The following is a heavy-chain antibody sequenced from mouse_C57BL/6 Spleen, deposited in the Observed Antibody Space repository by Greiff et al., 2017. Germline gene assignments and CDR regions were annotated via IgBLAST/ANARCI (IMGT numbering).Heavy chain of an antibody. CDR3: ARPITTVVAPTLMDY. Sequence: QVQLQQSGPELVKPGASVKLSCKASGYTFTSYDINWVKQRPGQGLEWIGWIYPRDGSTKYNEKFKGKATLTVDTSSSTAYMELHSLTSEDSAVYFCARPITTVVAPTLMDYWGQGTSVTVSS. CDR1: GYTFTSYD. J-gene: IGHJ4*01. CDR2: IYPRDGST. D-gene: IGHD1-1*01. V-gene: IGHV1-85*01.